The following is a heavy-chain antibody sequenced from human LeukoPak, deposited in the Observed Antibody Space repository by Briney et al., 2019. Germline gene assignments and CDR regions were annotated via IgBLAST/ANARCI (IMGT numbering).Heavy chain of an antibody. D-gene: IGHD2-2*02. CDR2: IQTSGSE. CDR3: AKNGKAVPAARPYCSDD. J-gene: IGHJ4*01. V-gene: IGHV3-53*01. Sequence: PGRSLRLSCAASGFTVSSYFMSWVRQAPGKGLEWVSVIQTSGSEYYAESVKGRFTISRDNSNNTMYHQINHLRTEEQAVYYRAKNGKAVPAARPYCSDDWGQGTLVTVSS. CDR1: GFTVSSYF.